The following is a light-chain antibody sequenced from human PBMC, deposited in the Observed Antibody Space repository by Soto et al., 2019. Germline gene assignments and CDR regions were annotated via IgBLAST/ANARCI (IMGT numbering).Light chain of an antibody. Sequence: EIVLTQSPGTLSLSPGERATLSCRASQSLTPRYLAWYQHIPGQAPRLLIYGASNRATGIPDRFTGSGSGTDITLTISGLEPEDLAVYYCQQYASSPETFGQGTKVEIK. CDR1: QSLTPRY. J-gene: IGKJ1*01. CDR3: QQYASSPET. V-gene: IGKV3-20*01. CDR2: GAS.